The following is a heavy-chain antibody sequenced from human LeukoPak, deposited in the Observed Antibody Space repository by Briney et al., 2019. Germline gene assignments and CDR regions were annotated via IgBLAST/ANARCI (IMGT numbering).Heavy chain of an antibody. D-gene: IGHD3-10*01. J-gene: IGHJ4*02. Sequence: GGFQRLSCAASGFTFSSYGMHWVRQAPGKGLEWVAVIWYDGSNKYYADSVKGRFTISRDNSKNTLYLQMNSLRAEDTAVYYCARDSSYYFDYWGQGTLVTVSS. CDR3: ARDSSYYFDY. CDR1: GFTFSSYG. CDR2: IWYDGSNK. V-gene: IGHV3-33*01.